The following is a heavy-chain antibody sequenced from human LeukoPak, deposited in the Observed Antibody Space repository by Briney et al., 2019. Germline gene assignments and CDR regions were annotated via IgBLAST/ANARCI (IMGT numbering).Heavy chain of an antibody. CDR1: GGSISGFY. D-gene: IGHD6-19*01. CDR2: IFPSGRT. Sequence: SETLPLTCTVSGGSISGFYWNWIRQPAGKGLEWIGRIFPSGRTDYSPSLKSRVTMSLDTSKNQFSLILSSVTAADTALYFCARDRGAVAGYFDYLGQGTQVTVSS. CDR3: ARDRGAVAGYFDY. J-gene: IGHJ4*02. V-gene: IGHV4-4*07.